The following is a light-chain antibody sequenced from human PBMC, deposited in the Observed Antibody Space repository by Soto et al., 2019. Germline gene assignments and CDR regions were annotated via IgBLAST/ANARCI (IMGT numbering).Light chain of an antibody. CDR1: QSISSW. Sequence: DIQMTQSPSTLSASVGDIVTITCRASQSISSWLAWYQQKPGKAPKLLIYKASSLESGIPARFSGSGSGTEFTLTISSLQSEDFAVYYCQQYNNWPWTFGQGTKVDIK. J-gene: IGKJ1*01. CDR3: QQYNNWPWT. V-gene: IGKV1-5*03. CDR2: KAS.